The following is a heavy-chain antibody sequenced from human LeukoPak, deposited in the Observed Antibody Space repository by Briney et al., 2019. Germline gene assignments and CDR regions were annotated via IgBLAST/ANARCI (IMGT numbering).Heavy chain of an antibody. J-gene: IGHJ5*02. V-gene: IGHV3-23*01. D-gene: IGHD4-11*01. CDR3: AKGGFMTTDFDP. Sequence: GGSLRLSCAASGFTFSSYAMSWVRQAPGKGLEWVSAISGSGGSTYYADSVKGRFTISRDNSKNTLYLQINSLRAEDTAVYYCAKGGFMTTDFDPWGQGTLVTVSS. CDR1: GFTFSSYA. CDR2: ISGSGGST.